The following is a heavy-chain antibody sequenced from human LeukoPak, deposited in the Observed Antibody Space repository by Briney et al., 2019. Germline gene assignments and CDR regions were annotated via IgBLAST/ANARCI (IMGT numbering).Heavy chain of an antibody. J-gene: IGHJ4*02. Sequence: GGSLRLSCAASGFTFSDYYMSWIRQAPGKGLEWVSYMSSSGSTIYYADSVKGRFTISRDNAKNSLYLQMNSLGAEDTAVYYCATWGYCSSTSCYSGPFDYWGQGTLVTVSS. CDR2: MSSSGSTI. V-gene: IGHV3-11*04. D-gene: IGHD2-2*01. CDR3: ATWGYCSSTSCYSGPFDY. CDR1: GFTFSDYY.